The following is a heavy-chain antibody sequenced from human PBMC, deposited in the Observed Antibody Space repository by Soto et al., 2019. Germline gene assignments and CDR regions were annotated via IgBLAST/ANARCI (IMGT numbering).Heavy chain of an antibody. J-gene: IGHJ5*01. CDR1: GFSFSDYA. D-gene: IGHD3-22*01. V-gene: IGHV3-23*01. CDR3: AKGPDGSGYYHNWFDS. Sequence: EVHLLESGGALVQPGGSLTLSCAASGFSFSDYAMSWVRQAPGKGLEWVSSISRTGDSAYYADSVKGRFAISRDRSKNRLSLQMHSLSVEDTAVYYCAKGPDGSGYYHNWFDSWGQGTLITVSS. CDR2: ISRTGDSA.